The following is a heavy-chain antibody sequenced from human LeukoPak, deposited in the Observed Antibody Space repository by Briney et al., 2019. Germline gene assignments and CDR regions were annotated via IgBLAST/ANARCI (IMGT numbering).Heavy chain of an antibody. Sequence: GGSLRLSCAASGFTFSSYSMNWVRQAPGKGLEWVSSISSGSSYIYYADSVKGRFTISRDNAKNPLYLQMNSLRAEDTAVYYCASDSGSLRGEFDYWGQGTLVTVSS. CDR3: ASDSGSLRGEFDY. J-gene: IGHJ4*02. D-gene: IGHD1-26*01. CDR2: ISSGSSYI. V-gene: IGHV3-21*01. CDR1: GFTFSSYS.